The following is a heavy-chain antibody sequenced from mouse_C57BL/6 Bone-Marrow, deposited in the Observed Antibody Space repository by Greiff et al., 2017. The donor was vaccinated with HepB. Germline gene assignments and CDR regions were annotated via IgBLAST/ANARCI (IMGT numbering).Heavy chain of an antibody. D-gene: IGHD1-1*01. CDR2: IYPRSGNT. CDR1: GYTFTSYG. Sequence: VQLQQSGAELARPGASVKLSCKASGYTFTSYGISWVKQRTGQGLEWIGEIYPRSGNTYYNEKFKGKATLTADKSSSTAYMELRSLTSEDSAVYFCARPYYYGSSYDYFDYWGQGTTLTVSS. CDR3: ARPYYYGSSYDYFDY. J-gene: IGHJ2*01. V-gene: IGHV1-81*01.